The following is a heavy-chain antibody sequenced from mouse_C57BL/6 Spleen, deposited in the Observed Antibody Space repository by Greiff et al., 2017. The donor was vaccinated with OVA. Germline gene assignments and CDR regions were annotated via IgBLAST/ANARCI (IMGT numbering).Heavy chain of an antibody. CDR3: ARVGFYGSSWGYFDV. CDR2: ISYDGSN. Sequence: ESGPGLVKPSQSLSLTCSVTGYSITSGYYWNWIRQFPGNKLEWMGYISYDGSNNYNPSLKNRISITRDTSKNQFFLKLNSVTTEDTATYYCARVGFYGSSWGYFDVWGTGTTVTVSS. CDR1: GYSITSGYY. J-gene: IGHJ1*03. V-gene: IGHV3-6*01. D-gene: IGHD1-1*01.